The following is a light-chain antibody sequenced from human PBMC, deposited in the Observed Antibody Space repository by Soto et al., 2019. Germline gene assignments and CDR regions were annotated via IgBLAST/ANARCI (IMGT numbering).Light chain of an antibody. V-gene: IGKV1-6*02. J-gene: IGKJ1*01. CDR2: PAS. Sequence: AIQMTQAPSSMSGAIGDRVTITCRASQDIRNELGWDQQKPGKAPNLHIYPASSLHTGVPSRFSGSGSGSYFTLSLSGLQPDDFAAYYCLQDYNYPRTFGRGTKVEVK. CDR1: QDIRNE. CDR3: LQDYNYPRT.